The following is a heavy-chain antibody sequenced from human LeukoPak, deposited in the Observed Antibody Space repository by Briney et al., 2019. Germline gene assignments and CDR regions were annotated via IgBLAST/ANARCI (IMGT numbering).Heavy chain of an antibody. V-gene: IGHV3-74*01. Sequence: GGSLRLSCAASGFTFSSYWMHWVRQAPGKGLVWVSRINSDGSSTSYADSVKGRFTISRDNAKNTLYLQMNSLRAEDTALYYCAKDITWGQWLNYFDYWGQGTLVTVSS. CDR2: INSDGSST. J-gene: IGHJ4*02. CDR3: AKDITWGQWLNYFDY. CDR1: GFTFSSYW. D-gene: IGHD6-19*01.